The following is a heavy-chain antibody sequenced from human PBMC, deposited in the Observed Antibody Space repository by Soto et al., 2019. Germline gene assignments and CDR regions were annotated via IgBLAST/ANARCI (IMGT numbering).Heavy chain of an antibody. CDR1: GGSISSYY. V-gene: IGHV4-59*01. J-gene: IGHJ4*02. Sequence: QLQLQESGPRLVKPSETLSLTCTVSGGSISSYYWRWIRQSPGRGLEWIGFVHFSGNTNYNPSLKCRVAMSVDSSRKPFSLTLNSVTAADTAVYYCARGTALIYGDYPGSGYFDFWGQGILVTVSS. CDR3: ARGTALIYGDYPGSGYFDF. D-gene: IGHD4-17*01. CDR2: VHFSGNT.